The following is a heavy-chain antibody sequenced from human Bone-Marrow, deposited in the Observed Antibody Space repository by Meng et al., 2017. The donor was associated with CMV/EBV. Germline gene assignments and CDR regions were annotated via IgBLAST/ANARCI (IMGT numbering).Heavy chain of an antibody. CDR1: GFTFSSYW. J-gene: IGHJ6*02. Sequence: GESLKISCAASGFTFSSYWMSWVRQAPGKGLEWVSSISSSSYYIYYADSVKGRFTISRDNAKNSLYLQMNSLRAEDTAVYYCVRVKGVVPAARMDVWGQGTTVTVSS. V-gene: IGHV3-21*01. CDR2: ISSSSYYI. CDR3: VRVKGVVPAARMDV. D-gene: IGHD2-2*01.